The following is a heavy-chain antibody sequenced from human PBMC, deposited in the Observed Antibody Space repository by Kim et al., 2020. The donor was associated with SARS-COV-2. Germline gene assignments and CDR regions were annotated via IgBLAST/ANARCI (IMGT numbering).Heavy chain of an antibody. J-gene: IGHJ4*02. V-gene: IGHV4-34*01. CDR2: INHSGST. Sequence: SETLSLTCAVYGGSFSGYYWSWIRQPPGKGLEWIGEINHSGSTNYNPSLKSRVTISVDTSKNQFSLKLSSVTAADTAVYYCARGSWGSGYYYFDYWGQGTLVTVSS. CDR1: GGSFSGYY. CDR3: ARGSWGSGYYYFDY. D-gene: IGHD3-3*01.